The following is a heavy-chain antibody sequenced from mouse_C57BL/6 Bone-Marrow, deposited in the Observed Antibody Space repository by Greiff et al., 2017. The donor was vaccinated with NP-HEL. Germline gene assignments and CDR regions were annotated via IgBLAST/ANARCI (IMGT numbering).Heavy chain of an antibody. V-gene: IGHV14-4*01. CDR1: GFNIKDDY. Sequence: EVKLMESGAELVRPGASVKLSCTASGFNIKDDYMHWVKQRPEQGLEWIGWIDPENGDTEYASKFQGKATITADTSSNTAYLQLSSLTSEDTAVYYCTTWRTVVATDYAMDYWGQGTSVTVSS. CDR2: IDPENGDT. J-gene: IGHJ4*01. D-gene: IGHD1-1*01. CDR3: TTWRTVVATDYAMDY.